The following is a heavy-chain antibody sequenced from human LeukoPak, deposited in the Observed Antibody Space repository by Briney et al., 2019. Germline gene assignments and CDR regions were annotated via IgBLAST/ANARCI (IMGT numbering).Heavy chain of an antibody. CDR3: ARQNTPHGNFDY. J-gene: IGHJ4*02. Sequence: GESLRLSCAASGFTFSSYDMHWVRQATGKGLEWVSAIGVAANTFYSGSVKGRFTISRENAKNPLYLLMTSLRAEDTAVYYCARQNTPHGNFDYWGQGILVTVSS. CDR2: IGVAANT. V-gene: IGHV3-13*01. D-gene: IGHD1-26*01. CDR1: GFTFSSYD.